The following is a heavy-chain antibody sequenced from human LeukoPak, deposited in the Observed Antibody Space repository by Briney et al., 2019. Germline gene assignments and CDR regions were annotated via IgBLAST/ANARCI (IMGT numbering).Heavy chain of an antibody. CDR1: GGSFSGYY. D-gene: IGHD5-12*01. CDR3: ARAGDGYNYHYFDY. CDR2: INHSGST. V-gene: IGHV4-34*01. J-gene: IGHJ4*02. Sequence: SETLSLTCAVYGGSFSGYYWSWICQPPGKGLEWIGEINHSGSTNYNPSLKSRVTISVDTSKNQFSLKLSSVTAADTAVYYCARAGDGYNYHYFDYWGQGTLVTVSS.